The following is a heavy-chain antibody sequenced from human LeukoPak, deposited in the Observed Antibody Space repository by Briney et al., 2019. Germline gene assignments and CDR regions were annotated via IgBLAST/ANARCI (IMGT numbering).Heavy chain of an antibody. CDR1: GFTFSSYG. J-gene: IGHJ4*02. V-gene: IGHV3-30*02. D-gene: IGHD3-10*01. CDR2: IRYDGSNK. CDR3: ANYGSGSYQQVDY. Sequence: GGSLRLSCAASGFTFSSYGMHWVRQAPGKGLEWVAFIRYDGSNKYYADSVKGRFTISRDNSKNTLYLQMNSLRAEDTAVYYCANYGSGSYQQVDYWGQGTLVTVSS.